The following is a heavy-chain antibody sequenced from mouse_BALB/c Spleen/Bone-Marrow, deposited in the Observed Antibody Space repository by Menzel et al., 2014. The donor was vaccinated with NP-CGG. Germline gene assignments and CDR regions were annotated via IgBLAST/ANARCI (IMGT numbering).Heavy chain of an antibody. CDR3: ARNANWLFAY. CDR2: INPGSGGT. CDR1: GYAFTNYL. D-gene: IGHD4-1*01. V-gene: IGHV1-54*01. Sequence: QVHLQQPGAELVRPGTSVKVSCKASGYAFTNYLIEWVKQRPGQGLEWIGVINPGSGGTNYNEKFKGKATLTADKSSSTAYMQLSSLTSDDSAVYFCARNANWLFAYWGQGTLVTVSA. J-gene: IGHJ3*01.